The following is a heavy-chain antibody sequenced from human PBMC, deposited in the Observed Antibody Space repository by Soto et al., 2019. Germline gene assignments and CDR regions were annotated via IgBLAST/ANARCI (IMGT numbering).Heavy chain of an antibody. D-gene: IGHD3-9*01. CDR1: GFTFSEYS. CDR2: ISSDGDIT. J-gene: IGHJ5*02. Sequence: GGSLRLSCSASGFTFSEYSRHWVRQAPGKGLEYVSTISSDGDITYYADSVKGRFTISRDNSKNTLYLQMNSLRPEDTAVYYCVKVSTFYDILTGYHSTNFFDPWGQGTLVTVYS. CDR3: VKVSTFYDILTGYHSTNFFDP. V-gene: IGHV3-64D*06.